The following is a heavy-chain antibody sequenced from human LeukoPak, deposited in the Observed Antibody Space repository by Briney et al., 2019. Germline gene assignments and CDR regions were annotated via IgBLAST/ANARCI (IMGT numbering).Heavy chain of an antibody. CDR1: GGSISSSSYY. CDR3: ARGRAQWYSGSYSSLIDY. D-gene: IGHD1-26*01. V-gene: IGHV4-39*07. CDR2: IYYSGST. Sequence: SETLSLTCTVSGGSISSSSYYWGWIRQPQGKGLEWFGSIYYSGSTYYNPSLKSRVTISVDTSKNQFSLKLSSVTAADTAVYYCARGRAQWYSGSYSSLIDYWGQGTLVTVSS. J-gene: IGHJ4*02.